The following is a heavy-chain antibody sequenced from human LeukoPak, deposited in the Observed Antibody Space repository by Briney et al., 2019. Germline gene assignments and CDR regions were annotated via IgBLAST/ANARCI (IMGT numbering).Heavy chain of an antibody. CDR3: ARGGRGGSSWYSHYYYGMDV. Sequence: ASVKVSCKASGYTFTSYDINWVRQATGQGLEWMGWMNPNSGNTGYAQKFQGRVTMTRNTSISTAYMELCSLRSEDTAVYYCARGGRGGSSWYSHYYYGMDVWGQGTTVTVSS. V-gene: IGHV1-8*01. J-gene: IGHJ6*02. D-gene: IGHD6-13*01. CDR1: GYTFTSYD. CDR2: MNPNSGNT.